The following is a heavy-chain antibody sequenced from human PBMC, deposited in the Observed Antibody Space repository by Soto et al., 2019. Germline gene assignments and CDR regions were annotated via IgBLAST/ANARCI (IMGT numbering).Heavy chain of an antibody. Sequence: SETLSLTCTVSGGSISSYYWSWIRQPPGKGLEWIGYIYYSGSTNYNPSLKSRVTISVDTSKNQFSLKLSSVTAADTAVYYCARDPRVWFGEYYFDYWGQGTLVTVSS. CDR2: IYYSGST. D-gene: IGHD3-10*01. J-gene: IGHJ4*02. CDR3: ARDPRVWFGEYYFDY. CDR1: GGSISSYY. V-gene: IGHV4-59*01.